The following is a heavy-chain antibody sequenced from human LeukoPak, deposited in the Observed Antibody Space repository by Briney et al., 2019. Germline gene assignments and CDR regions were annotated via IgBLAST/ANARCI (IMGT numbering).Heavy chain of an antibody. V-gene: IGHV1-18*01. D-gene: IGHD2-15*01. Sequence: ASVKVSCKASGYTFISYGISWVRQAPGQGLEWMGWIGPNNGNTNYAQKLQGRVTMTTDTSTGTAYMELRSLRSDDTAVYYCARAYVPHYISGIVVVVAAPDYWGQGTLVTVSS. CDR3: ARAYVPHYISGIVVVVAAPDY. J-gene: IGHJ4*02. CDR2: IGPNNGNT. CDR1: GYTFISYG.